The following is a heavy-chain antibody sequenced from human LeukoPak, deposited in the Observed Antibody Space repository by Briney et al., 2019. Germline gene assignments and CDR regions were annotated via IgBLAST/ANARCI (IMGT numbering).Heavy chain of an antibody. D-gene: IGHD1-26*01. Sequence: ASVKVSCKASGYTFTSYYMHWVRQAPGQGLEWMGIINPSGGSTSYAQKFQGRVTMTRDMSTSTVYMELSSLRSEDTAVYYCVRRGWELDDAFDIWGQGTMVTVSS. J-gene: IGHJ3*02. CDR1: GYTFTSYY. V-gene: IGHV1-46*01. CDR2: INPSGGST. CDR3: VRRGWELDDAFDI.